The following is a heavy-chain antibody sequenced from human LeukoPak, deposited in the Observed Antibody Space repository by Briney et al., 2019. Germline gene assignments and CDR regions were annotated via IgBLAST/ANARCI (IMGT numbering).Heavy chain of an antibody. D-gene: IGHD3-3*01. CDR3: ARSPPFTIFGAVYDI. V-gene: IGHV4-59*01. CDR1: GGSISSYY. Sequence: SETLSLTCTVSGGSISSYYWSWIRQPPGKGLEWIGYIYYSGSTNYNPSLKSRVTISVDTSKDQFSLKLSSVTAADTAVYYCARSPPFTIFGAVYDIWGQGTLVTVSS. CDR2: IYYSGST. J-gene: IGHJ4*02.